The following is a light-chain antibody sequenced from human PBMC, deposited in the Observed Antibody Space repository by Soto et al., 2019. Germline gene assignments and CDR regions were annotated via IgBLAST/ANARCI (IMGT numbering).Light chain of an antibody. Sequence: QSALTQPASVSGSPGQSITISCTGTSSDVGSYNLVSWYQHDPGKAPKLMIYEGSNRPSGVSNRFSGSKSGNTASLTISGLQAEDEADYYCCSYAGSSTFFVFGTGTKLTVL. CDR1: SSDVGSYNL. CDR2: EGS. J-gene: IGLJ1*01. V-gene: IGLV2-23*01. CDR3: CSYAGSSTFFV.